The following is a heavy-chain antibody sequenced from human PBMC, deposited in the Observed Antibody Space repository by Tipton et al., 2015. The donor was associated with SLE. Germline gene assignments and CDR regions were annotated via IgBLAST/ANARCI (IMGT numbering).Heavy chain of an antibody. CDR3: AGVRVRYTSWYQFYFDY. D-gene: IGHD6-13*01. V-gene: IGHV3-7*01. Sequence: SLRLSCAASGFTFSSYWMSWVRQAPGKGLEWVANIKQDGSEKYYVDSVKGRFTISRDNAKNSLFLEMNSLRVEDTAVYYCAGVRVRYTSWYQFYFDYWGQGTLVTVSS. CDR1: GFTFSSYW. J-gene: IGHJ4*02. CDR2: IKQDGSEK.